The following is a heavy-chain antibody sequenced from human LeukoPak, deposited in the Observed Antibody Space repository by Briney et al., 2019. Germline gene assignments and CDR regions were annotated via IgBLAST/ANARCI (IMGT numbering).Heavy chain of an antibody. V-gene: IGHV4-39*07. J-gene: IGHJ4*02. D-gene: IGHD2/OR15-2a*01. CDR1: GGSISSSSYY. CDR2: IYYSGST. Sequence: SETLSLTCTVSGGSISSSSYYWGWIRQPPGKGLEWIGSIYYSGSTYYNPSLKSRVSISVDTSKNQFSLKLSSVTAADTAVYYCARLLYAGGFDYWGQGTLVTVSS. CDR3: ARLLYAGGFDY.